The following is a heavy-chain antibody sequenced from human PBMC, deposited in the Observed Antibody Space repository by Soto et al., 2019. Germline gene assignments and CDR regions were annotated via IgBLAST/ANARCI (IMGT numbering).Heavy chain of an antibody. CDR2: VNSDGDTT. V-gene: IGHV3-74*01. CDR3: ASNYAYAEGYYFYGIDV. Sequence: PGGSLRLSCAASGFTFSNAWINWVRQAPGKRLVWVSRVNSDGDTTYYADSVKGRFTISRDNAKNTLHLQMNSLGAEDTAVYYCASNYAYAEGYYFYGIDVWGQGTTVTVSS. CDR1: GFTFSNAW. J-gene: IGHJ6*02. D-gene: IGHD3-16*01.